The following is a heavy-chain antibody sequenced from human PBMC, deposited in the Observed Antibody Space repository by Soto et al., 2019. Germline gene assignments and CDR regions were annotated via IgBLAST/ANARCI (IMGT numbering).Heavy chain of an antibody. V-gene: IGHV1-69*01. CDR3: SISNAYGRGDF. Sequence: QVQLVQSGAEVKKPGSSVRVSCKASGGTLNSDTISWVRQAPGQGLEWMGGIIPVFGTTDYAQKFQGRVTITADQSTGTAYLDLCSLRSEDTAIYYCSISNAYGRGDFWGQGTLVTVSS. D-gene: IGHD4-17*01. CDR2: IIPVFGTT. CDR1: GGTLNSDT. J-gene: IGHJ4*02.